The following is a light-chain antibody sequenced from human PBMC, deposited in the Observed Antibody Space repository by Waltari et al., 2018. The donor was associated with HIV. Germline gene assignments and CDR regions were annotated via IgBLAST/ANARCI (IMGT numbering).Light chain of an antibody. V-gene: IGLV2-23*02. CDR3: CSYAGVNTYVV. J-gene: IGLJ2*01. Sequence: QSGLTQPASVSGSAGQSITIPCTGTSSDFGGYTLFSWYQHHPGKAPRLIIHKVSERPSGVSNRFSGSKSGNTASLTISGLQAEDEAEYHCCSYAGVNTYVVFGGGTRLTVL. CDR2: KVS. CDR1: SSDFGGYTL.